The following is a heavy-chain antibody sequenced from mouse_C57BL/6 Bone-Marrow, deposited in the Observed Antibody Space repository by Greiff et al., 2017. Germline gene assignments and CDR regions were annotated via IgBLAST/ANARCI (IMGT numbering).Heavy chain of an antibody. J-gene: IGHJ2*01. Sequence: QVQLQQSGAELVRPGASVTLSCKASGYTFTDYEMHWVKQTPVHGLEWIGAIDPETGGTAYNQKFKGKAILTADKSSSTAYMELRSLTSEDSAVYYCTRGVATELYYFDYWGQGTTLTVSS. V-gene: IGHV1-15*01. D-gene: IGHD1-1*01. CDR3: TRGVATELYYFDY. CDR1: GYTFTDYE. CDR2: IDPETGGT.